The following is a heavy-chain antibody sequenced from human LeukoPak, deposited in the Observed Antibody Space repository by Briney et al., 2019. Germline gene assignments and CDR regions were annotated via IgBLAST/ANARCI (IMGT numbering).Heavy chain of an antibody. Sequence: SVKVSCKASGGTFSSYAISWVRQAPGQGLEWMGGIIPIFGTANYAQKFLGRVTITTDESTSTAYMELSSLRSEDTAVYYCARDMEQQLVSGSAFDIWGQGTMVTVSS. D-gene: IGHD6-13*01. V-gene: IGHV1-69*05. CDR1: GGTFSSYA. CDR3: ARDMEQQLVSGSAFDI. J-gene: IGHJ3*02. CDR2: IIPIFGTA.